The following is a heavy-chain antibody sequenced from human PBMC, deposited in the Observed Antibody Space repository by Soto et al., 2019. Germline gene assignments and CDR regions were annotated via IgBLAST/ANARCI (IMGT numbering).Heavy chain of an antibody. V-gene: IGHV3-30*18. D-gene: IGHD6-13*01. CDR2: IASDGKDK. Sequence: GGSLRLSCAASGFTFSNYAIHWVRQAPGKGLEWVAVIASDGKDKRYVDSAKGRFTISRDNSKNTVYLQMDSLRGEDTAVYYCAKDGTIGAADYFFDFWGQGSLVTVSS. CDR1: GFTFSNYA. J-gene: IGHJ4*02. CDR3: AKDGTIGAADYFFDF.